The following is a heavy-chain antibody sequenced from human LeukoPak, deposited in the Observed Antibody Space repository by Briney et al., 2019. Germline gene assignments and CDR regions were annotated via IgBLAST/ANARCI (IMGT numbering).Heavy chain of an antibody. D-gene: IGHD4-23*01. CDR1: GYSISSGTY. J-gene: IGHJ3*02. Sequence: SETLSLTCTVSGYSISSGTYWDWIRQPPGKGLEWIGTIYHSGSTYYNPSLKSRVTISVDTSKNQFSLKLSSVTAADTAVYYCAREREGGNSAFDIWGQGTMVTVSS. V-gene: IGHV4-38-2*02. CDR3: AREREGGNSAFDI. CDR2: IYHSGST.